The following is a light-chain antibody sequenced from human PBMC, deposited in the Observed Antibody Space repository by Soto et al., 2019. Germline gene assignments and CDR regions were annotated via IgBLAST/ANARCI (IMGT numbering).Light chain of an antibody. CDR2: DTS. CDR1: QFLSSY. J-gene: IGKJ3*01. Sequence: EVLFTQSPATLSFAPVERATLSFMASQFLSSYLAWYQQKPGQPPRLLIYDTSNRATGIPARFSGSRSGTDFTLTISRLEPEDFAVYYCLQYDTSPFTFGPGTKVDIK. V-gene: IGKV3-11*01. CDR3: LQYDTSPFT.